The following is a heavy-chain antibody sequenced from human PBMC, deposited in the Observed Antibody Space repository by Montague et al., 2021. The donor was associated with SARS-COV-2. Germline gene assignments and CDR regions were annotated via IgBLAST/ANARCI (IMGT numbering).Heavy chain of an antibody. Sequence: PALVKPTQTLTLTCVFSGFSLNTDGVGVAWIRRPPGKALEWLALIYWDGDQRYSPSLKTRLTITKDTSKNRVVLTMTNLDPVDTAKYYCARRYDFYRAEAFDVWGQGTMLTVSS. CDR2: IYWDGDQ. J-gene: IGHJ3*01. CDR1: GFSLNTDGVG. D-gene: IGHD3-3*01. CDR3: ARRYDFYRAEAFDV. V-gene: IGHV2-5*02.